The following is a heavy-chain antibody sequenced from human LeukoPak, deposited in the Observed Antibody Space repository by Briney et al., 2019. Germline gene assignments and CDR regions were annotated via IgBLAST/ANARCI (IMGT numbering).Heavy chain of an antibody. D-gene: IGHD3-10*01. J-gene: IGHJ5*02. V-gene: IGHV3-23*01. CDR2: ISGSGDST. CDR3: AKDAVRGSGRINWFDP. Sequence: PGGSLRLSRAASGFTFSDYYMSWIRQAPGEGLEWVSGISGSGDSTYYADSVKGRFTISRDNSKNTLYLQMKSLRAEDTAVFYCAKDAVRGSGRINWFDPWGQGTQVTVSS. CDR1: GFTFSDYY.